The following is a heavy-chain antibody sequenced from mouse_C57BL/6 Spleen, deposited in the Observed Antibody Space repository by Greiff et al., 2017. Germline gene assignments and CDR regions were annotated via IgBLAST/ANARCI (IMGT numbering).Heavy chain of an antibody. CDR3: ARGDPIEVPYLDY. CDR1: GYTFTSYW. D-gene: IGHD2-12*01. Sequence: QVQLKESGAELVKPGASVKLSCKASGYTFTSYWMQWVKQRPGQGLEWIGEIDPSDSYTNYNQKFKGKATLTVDTSSSTAYMQLSSLTSEDSAVYDCARGDPIEVPYLDYWGQGTTLTVSS. CDR2: IDPSDSYT. V-gene: IGHV1-50*01. J-gene: IGHJ2*01.